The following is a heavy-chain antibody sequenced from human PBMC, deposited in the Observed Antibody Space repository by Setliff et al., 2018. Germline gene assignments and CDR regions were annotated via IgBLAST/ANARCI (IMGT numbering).Heavy chain of an antibody. V-gene: IGHV7-4-1*02. D-gene: IGHD3-3*01. CDR3: ASARPHFGVVIRSPPDY. CDR1: GYTFTSYA. Sequence: ASVKVSCKASGYTFTSYAMNWVRQAPGQGLEWMGWINTNTGNPTYAQGFTGRFVFSLDTSVSPAYLQISSLKAEDTAVYYCASARPHFGVVIRSPPDYWGQGTLVPVSS. CDR2: INTNTGNP. J-gene: IGHJ4*02.